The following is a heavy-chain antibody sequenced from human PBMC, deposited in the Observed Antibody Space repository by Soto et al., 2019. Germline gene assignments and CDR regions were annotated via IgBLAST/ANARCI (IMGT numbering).Heavy chain of an antibody. CDR3: AKRRGAGGHFDY. CDR2: VSIGGST. D-gene: IGHD2-15*01. CDR1: GFTFSSYA. J-gene: IGHJ4*02. V-gene: IGHV3-23*01. Sequence: DVQLLESGGGLVQPEGSLRLSCAASGFTFSSYAMGWVRQGPGKGQEWVAVVSIGGSTHYADSVRGRFTIPRDNSKNTLTPQMNSLTAEDPAVYFCAKRRGAGGHFDYWGQGALVTVSS.